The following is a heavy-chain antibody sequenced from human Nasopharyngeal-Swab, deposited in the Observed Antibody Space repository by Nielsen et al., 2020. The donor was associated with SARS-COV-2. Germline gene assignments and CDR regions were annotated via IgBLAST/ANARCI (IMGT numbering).Heavy chain of an antibody. CDR2: ISYEGSLK. Sequence: GESLKISCAASGFTLNNHGMHWVRQAPGRELEWVAVISYEGSLKNYADSVMGRFTIARDNSKSTVYLQMNRLRVEDTAVYYCAKRGAFLEILTGYPPIDYWGVGTLVIVSS. D-gene: IGHD3-9*01. CDR1: GFTLNNHG. J-gene: IGHJ4*02. CDR3: AKRGAFLEILTGYPPIDY. V-gene: IGHV3-30*18.